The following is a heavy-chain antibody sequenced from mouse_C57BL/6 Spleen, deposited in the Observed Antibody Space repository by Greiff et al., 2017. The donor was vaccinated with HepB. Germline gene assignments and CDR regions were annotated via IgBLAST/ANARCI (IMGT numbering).Heavy chain of an antibody. V-gene: IGHV5-4*01. J-gene: IGHJ4*01. Sequence: EVHLVESGGGLVKPGGSLKLSCAASGFTFSSYAMSWVRQTPEKRLEWVATISDGGSYTYYPDNVKGRFTISRDNAKNNLYLQMSHLKSEDTAMYYCARAPLLPYYYAMDYWGQGTSVTVSS. CDR2: ISDGGSYT. CDR3: ARAPLLPYYYAMDY. D-gene: IGHD2-12*01. CDR1: GFTFSSYA.